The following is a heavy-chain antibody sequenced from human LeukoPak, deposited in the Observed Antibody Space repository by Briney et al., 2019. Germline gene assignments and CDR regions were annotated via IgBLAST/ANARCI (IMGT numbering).Heavy chain of an antibody. CDR1: GGSISSYY. J-gene: IGHJ6*03. V-gene: IGHV4-4*07. D-gene: IGHD6-19*01. CDR3: ARVAGTRSYYYYYMDV. Sequence: SETLSLTCTVSGGSISSYYWSWIRQPAGKGLEWIGRIYTSGSTNYNPSLKSRVTMSVDTSKNQISLKLSSVTAADTAVYYCARVAGTRSYYYYYMDVWGKGTTVTVSS. CDR2: IYTSGST.